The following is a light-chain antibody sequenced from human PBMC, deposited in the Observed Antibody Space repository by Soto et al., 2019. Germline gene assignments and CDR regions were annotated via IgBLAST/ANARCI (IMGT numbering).Light chain of an antibody. V-gene: IGKV3-15*01. CDR3: QQNIQCPPYT. CDR2: AAS. Sequence: IVLTQSPVTLSVSPGETATLSCRASQSVSSNLAWYQHKPGQAPRLLIYAASARATGVPARFSGSGSGTDYTLTISNLQSEDSAVYYCQQNIQCPPYTFGQGTKLEIK. CDR1: QSVSSN. J-gene: IGKJ2*01.